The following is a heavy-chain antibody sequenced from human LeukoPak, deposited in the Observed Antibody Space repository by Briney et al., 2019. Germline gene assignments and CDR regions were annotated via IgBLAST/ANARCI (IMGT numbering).Heavy chain of an antibody. V-gene: IGHV5-51*01. CDR3: ARQIDCSSTSCYPRTYYMDV. CDR1: GYSFTSYW. J-gene: IGHJ6*03. D-gene: IGHD2-2*01. Sequence: GESLKISCKGSGYSFTSYWIGWVRQMPGKGLEWMGIIYPGDSDTRYSPCFQGQVTISADKSLSTAYLQWSSLKASDTAMYYCARQIDCSSTSCYPRTYYMDVWGKGTTVTVSS. CDR2: IYPGDSDT.